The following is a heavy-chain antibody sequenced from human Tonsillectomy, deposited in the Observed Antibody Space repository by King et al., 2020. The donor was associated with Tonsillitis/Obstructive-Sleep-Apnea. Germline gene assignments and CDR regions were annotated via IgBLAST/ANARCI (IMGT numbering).Heavy chain of an antibody. CDR1: GFSLSTSGVG. CDR3: AHSSLPRREYSGYDWDYFDY. Sequence: TLKESGPTLVKPTQTLTLTCTFSGFSLSTSGVGVGWIRQPPGKAREWLALIYWDDDKRYSPSLKSRLTITKDTSKNKVVLTMTNMDPVDTATYYCAHSSLPRREYSGYDWDYFDYWGQGTLVTVSS. D-gene: IGHD5-12*01. J-gene: IGHJ4*02. CDR2: IYWDDDK. V-gene: IGHV2-5*02.